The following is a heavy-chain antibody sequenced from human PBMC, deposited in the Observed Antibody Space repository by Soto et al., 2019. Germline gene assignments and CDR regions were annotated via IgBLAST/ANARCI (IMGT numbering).Heavy chain of an antibody. D-gene: IGHD6-19*01. Sequence: ASVKVSCKASGYTFSSFGINWVRQAPGQGLEWVGWVSVYNDDTKYAQNFQGRVSLTTDTSTSTTYMEVGRLRSDDTAVYYCARSGKLQWLPHSFDPWGQGTQVTVSS. CDR3: ARSGKLQWLPHSFDP. J-gene: IGHJ5*02. V-gene: IGHV1-18*01. CDR2: VSVYNDDT. CDR1: GYTFSSFG.